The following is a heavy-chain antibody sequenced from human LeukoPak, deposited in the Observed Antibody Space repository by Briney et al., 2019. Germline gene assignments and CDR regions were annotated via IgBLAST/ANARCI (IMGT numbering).Heavy chain of an antibody. CDR3: VRAMDV. V-gene: IGHV3-7*01. CDR2: IKQDGSKI. CDR1: GFTFSSYW. Sequence: PGGSLRLSCAASGFTFSSYWMNWVRQAPGKELEWVANIKQDGSKIHYVDSVKGRFTISRDNAKSSLYLQMNSLRAEDTALYYCVRAMDVWGHGTTVTVSS. J-gene: IGHJ6*02.